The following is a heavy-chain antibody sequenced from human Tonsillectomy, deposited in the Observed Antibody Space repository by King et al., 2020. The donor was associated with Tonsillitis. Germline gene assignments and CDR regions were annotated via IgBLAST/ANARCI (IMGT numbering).Heavy chain of an antibody. V-gene: IGHV1-8*01. Sequence: VQLVESGAEVKKPGASVRVSCKASGYTFSSYDINWVRQATGQGLEWMGWMNPNSGNTGYAQKFQGRVTMTRDTSITTAYMELSNLGSEDTAVYFCAGRVAMAGTLPDYWGQGTLVTVSS. CDR1: GYTFSSYD. J-gene: IGHJ4*02. CDR2: MNPNSGNT. D-gene: IGHD6-19*01. CDR3: AGRVAMAGTLPDY.